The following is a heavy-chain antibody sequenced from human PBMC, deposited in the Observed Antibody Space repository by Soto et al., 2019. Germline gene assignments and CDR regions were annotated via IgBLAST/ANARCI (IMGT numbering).Heavy chain of an antibody. CDR1: GFTFSHAW. Sequence: EVQLVESGGGLVKPGGSLRLSCAASGFTFSHAWMNWVRLAPGKGLEWVGRIKGKPDGGTTDYAAPVKGRFTISRDDSENTLYLQMNSLKTEDTAVYYCAADLPGHGSGYEFDYWGRGTLVTVSS. CDR3: AADLPGHGSGYEFDY. V-gene: IGHV3-15*07. J-gene: IGHJ4*02. D-gene: IGHD3-22*01. CDR2: IKGKPDGGTT.